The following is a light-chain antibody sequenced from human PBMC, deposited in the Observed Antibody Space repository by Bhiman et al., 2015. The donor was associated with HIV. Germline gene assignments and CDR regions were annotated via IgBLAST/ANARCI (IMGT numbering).Light chain of an antibody. J-gene: IGLJ1*01. CDR2: DVS. V-gene: IGLV2-14*03. CDR1: SSDVGGYNY. CDR3: SSYTSSSTYV. Sequence: QSALTQPASVSGSPGQSITISCTGTSSDVGGYNYVSWYQQHPGKAPKLMIYDVSRRPSGVSNRFSGSKSGNTASLTISGLQAEDEANYYCSSYTSSSTYVLGTGTEVTVL.